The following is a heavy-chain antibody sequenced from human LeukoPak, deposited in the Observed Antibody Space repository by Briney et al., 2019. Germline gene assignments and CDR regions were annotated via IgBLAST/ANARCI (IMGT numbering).Heavy chain of an antibody. D-gene: IGHD3-10*01. J-gene: IGHJ4*02. CDR1: RFTFRSYR. CDR2: TSWYGSNK. CDR3: AKDLTYCGSGSYYAGGFDY. V-gene: IGHV3-30*18. Sequence: GGSLRLSCASSRFTFRSYRMHTVRQAPGKGLERDQVTSWYGSNKYYADSVKGRFTISSDNSKHTLCLQMNSLRAEDKAVYYCAKDLTYCGSGSYYAGGFDYWGKGTLVTVSS.